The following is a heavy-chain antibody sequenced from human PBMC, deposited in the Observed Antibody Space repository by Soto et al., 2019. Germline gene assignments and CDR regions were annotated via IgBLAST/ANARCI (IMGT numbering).Heavy chain of an antibody. CDR1: GYTFNSYH. CDR2: ILPSGGST. CDR3: ARSRHSGVNLYYLDC. V-gene: IGHV1-46*02. J-gene: IGHJ4*02. Sequence: ASVKVSCKASGYTFNSYHIHWVRQAPGEGLEWMGIILPSGGSTSYSHNFQGRVTMTSDTSASTVYMDLNSRRSEDTAVYYCARSRHSGVNLYYLDCCRQGSLVTVSS. D-gene: IGHD7-27*01.